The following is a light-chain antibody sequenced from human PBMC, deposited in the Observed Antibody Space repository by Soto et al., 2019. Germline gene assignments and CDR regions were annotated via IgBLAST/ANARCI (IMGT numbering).Light chain of an antibody. CDR3: SAYTNANTLT. CDR1: SSDIGAYKY. J-gene: IGLJ2*01. Sequence: QSALTQPASVSGSPGQSITISCTGTSSDIGAYKYVSWYQQYPGKAPKLIIYEVRNRPSGVSYRFSGSKSGNTASLTISGLQPEDEADYYCSAYTNANTLTFGGGTKLTVL. CDR2: EVR. V-gene: IGLV2-14*01.